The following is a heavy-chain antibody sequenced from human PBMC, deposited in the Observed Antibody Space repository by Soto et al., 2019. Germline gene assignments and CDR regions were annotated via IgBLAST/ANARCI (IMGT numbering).Heavy chain of an antibody. J-gene: IGHJ5*02. CDR1: GFTFSSYA. CDR3: AKCPDYDFWSGYYMSSPTRYNWFDP. CDR2: ISGSGGST. D-gene: IGHD3-3*01. Sequence: GGSLRLSCAASGFTFSSYAMSWVRQAPGKGLEWVSAISGSGGSTYYADSVKGRFTISRDNSKNTLYLQMNSLRAEDTAVYYSAKCPDYDFWSGYYMSSPTRYNWFDPWGQGTLVTVSS. V-gene: IGHV3-23*01.